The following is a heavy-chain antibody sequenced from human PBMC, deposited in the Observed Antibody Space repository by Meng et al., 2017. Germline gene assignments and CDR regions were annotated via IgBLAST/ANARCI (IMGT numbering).Heavy chain of an antibody. Sequence: GESLKISCAASGFTFSSYSMNWVRQAPGKGLEWVSSISSSSYIYYADSVKGRFTISRDNAKNSLYLQMNSLRAEDTAVYYCATRPPDSAWYGVFDYWGQGTLVTVSS. CDR1: GFTFSSYS. V-gene: IGHV3-21*01. CDR2: ISSSSYI. D-gene: IGHD6-19*01. J-gene: IGHJ4*02. CDR3: ATRPPDSAWYGVFDY.